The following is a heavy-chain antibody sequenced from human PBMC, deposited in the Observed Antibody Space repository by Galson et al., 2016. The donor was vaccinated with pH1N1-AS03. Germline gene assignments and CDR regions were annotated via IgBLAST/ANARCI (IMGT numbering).Heavy chain of an antibody. J-gene: IGHJ4*02. D-gene: IGHD2-21*01. CDR3: AAPGGGSYSY. CDR2: VHHSGAT. CDR1: GYSIKSDYY. Sequence: ETLSLTCEVSGYSIKSDYYWGWIRQPPGKGLEWIGSVHHSGATWHNPSLKSRVTISVDTSKNQFSLRVNPVTVADTAVYYCAAPGGGSYSYWGQGKLVTVSS. V-gene: IGHV4-38-2*01.